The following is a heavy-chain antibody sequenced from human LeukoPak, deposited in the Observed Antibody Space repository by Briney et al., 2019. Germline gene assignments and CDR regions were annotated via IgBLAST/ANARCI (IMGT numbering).Heavy chain of an antibody. CDR3: ARGARTIFGVVIMAGGFAY. J-gene: IGHJ4*02. CDR2: MNPNSGNT. Sequence: ASVKVSCKASGYTFTSYDINWVRQATGQGLEWMGWMNPNSGNTGYAQKFQGRVTITRNTSISTAYMELSSLRSEDTAVYYCARGARTIFGVVIMAGGFAYWGQGTLVTVSP. V-gene: IGHV1-8*03. D-gene: IGHD3-3*01. CDR1: GYTFTSYD.